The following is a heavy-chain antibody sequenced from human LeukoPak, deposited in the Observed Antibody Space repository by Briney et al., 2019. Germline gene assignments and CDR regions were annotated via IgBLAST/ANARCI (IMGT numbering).Heavy chain of an antibody. CDR2: ISAYNGNT. D-gene: IGHD2-2*01. V-gene: IGHV1-18*01. CDR1: DYTFTSYG. Sequence: APVKVSCKASDYTFTSYGISWLRQAAGQRLEWRGWISAYNGNTNYAQKLQGRVTMTTDTSTSTAYMELRSLRSDDTAVYYCARALGYCSSTSCYLNWFDPWGQGTLVTVSS. CDR3: ARALGYCSSTSCYLNWFDP. J-gene: IGHJ5*02.